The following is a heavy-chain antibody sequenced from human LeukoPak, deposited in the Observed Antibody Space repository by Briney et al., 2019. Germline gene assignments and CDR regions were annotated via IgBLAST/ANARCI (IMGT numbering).Heavy chain of an antibody. CDR3: ARDRERGYDISEYQHNFLYYYYYGMDV. D-gene: IGHD3-9*01. CDR1: GFTFSDYY. CDR2: ISSSGSTI. Sequence: PGGSLRLFCAASGFTFSDYYMSWIRQAPGKGLEWVSYISSSGSTIYYADSVKGRFTISRDNAKNSLYLQMNSLRAEDTAVYYCARDRERGYDISEYQHNFLYYYYYGMDVWGQGTTVTVSS. J-gene: IGHJ6*02. V-gene: IGHV3-11*01.